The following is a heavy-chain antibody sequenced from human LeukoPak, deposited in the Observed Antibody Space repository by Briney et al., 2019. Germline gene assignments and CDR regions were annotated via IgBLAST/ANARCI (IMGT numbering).Heavy chain of an antibody. CDR1: GFTFSSYW. V-gene: IGHV3-74*01. Sequence: GGSLRLSCAASGFTFSSYWMHWVRQAPGKGLVWVSRINSDGSSTSYADSVKGRFTISRDNAKNTLYLQMNSLRAEDTAVYYCAKGDYNFWSGYPYYYGMDVWGQGTTVTVSS. J-gene: IGHJ6*02. D-gene: IGHD3-3*01. CDR2: INSDGSST. CDR3: AKGDYNFWSGYPYYYGMDV.